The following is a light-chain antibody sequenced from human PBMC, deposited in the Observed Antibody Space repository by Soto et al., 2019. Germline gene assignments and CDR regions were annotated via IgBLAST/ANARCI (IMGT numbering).Light chain of an antibody. CDR1: SSDVGGYNY. V-gene: IGLV2-14*01. J-gene: IGLJ2*01. CDR2: DVS. Sequence: QAVLTQPASVSGSPGQSITISCTGTSSDVGGYNYVSWYQQHPGKAPKLMIYDVSNRPSGVSNRFSGSKSGNTASLTISGLQAEDEADYYCSSYTSLSTLHVVFGGGTKLTVL. CDR3: SSYTSLSTLHVV.